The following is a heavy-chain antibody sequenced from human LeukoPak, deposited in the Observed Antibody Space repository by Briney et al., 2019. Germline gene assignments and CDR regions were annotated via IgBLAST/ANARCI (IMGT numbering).Heavy chain of an antibody. Sequence: SETLSLTCTVSGGSISSYYWSWIRQSPGKGLEWIGYIYHSGSTKYNPSLKSRVTISVDTSKKQFSLKLSSVTAADTAVYYCARELPSPNDHHYFDYWGQGTLVTVSS. J-gene: IGHJ4*02. CDR2: IYHSGST. CDR3: ARELPSPNDHHYFDY. V-gene: IGHV4-59*01. D-gene: IGHD1-1*01. CDR1: GGSISSYY.